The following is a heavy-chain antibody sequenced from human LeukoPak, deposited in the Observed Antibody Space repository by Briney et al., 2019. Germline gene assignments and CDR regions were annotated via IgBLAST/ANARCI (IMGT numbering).Heavy chain of an antibody. CDR3: ARQGYCSSTSCLRPFDY. V-gene: IGHV4-34*01. CDR2: INHSGST. Sequence: SETLSLTCAVYGGSFSGYYWSWIRQPPGKGLEWIGEINHSGSTNYNPSPKSRVTISVDTSKNQFSLKLSSVTAADTAVYYCARQGYCSSTSCLRPFDYWGQGTLVTVSS. D-gene: IGHD2-2*01. J-gene: IGHJ4*02. CDR1: GGSFSGYY.